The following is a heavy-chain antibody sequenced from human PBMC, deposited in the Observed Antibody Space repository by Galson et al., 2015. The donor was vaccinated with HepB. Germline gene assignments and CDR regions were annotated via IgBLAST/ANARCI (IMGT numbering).Heavy chain of an antibody. Sequence: QSGAEVKKPGESLRISCKGSGYSFTSYWISWVRQMPGKGLEWMGRIDPSDSYTNYSPSFQGHVTISADKSISTAYLQWSSLKASDTAMYYCARHPGRIAAAGIRYYYYYGMDVWGQGTTVTVSS. CDR2: IDPSDSYT. CDR3: ARHPGRIAAAGIRYYYYYGMDV. V-gene: IGHV5-10-1*01. J-gene: IGHJ6*02. D-gene: IGHD6-13*01. CDR1: GYSFTSYW.